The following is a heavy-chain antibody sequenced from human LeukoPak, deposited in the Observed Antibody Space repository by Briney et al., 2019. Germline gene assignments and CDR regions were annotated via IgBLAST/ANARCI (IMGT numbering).Heavy chain of an antibody. V-gene: IGHV3-48*03. D-gene: IGHD3-16*01. CDR3: SRGRLFGDY. Sequence: PGGSLRLSCAASGFTFSSYEMNWVRQAPGKGLEWVSYISSRGSTIYYAASVKGRFTISRDNAKNSLYLQMNSLRAEDTAVYYCSRGRLFGDYWGQGALVTVSS. J-gene: IGHJ4*02. CDR2: ISSRGSTI. CDR1: GFTFSSYE.